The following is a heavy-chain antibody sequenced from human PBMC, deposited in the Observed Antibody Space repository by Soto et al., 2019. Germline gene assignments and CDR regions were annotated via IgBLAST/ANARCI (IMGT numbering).Heavy chain of an antibody. Sequence: QVQLVESGGGVVQPGRSLRLSCAASGFTFSSYAMHWVRQAPGKGLEWVAVISYDGSNKYYADSVKGRFTISRDNSKNTLYLHMNSLRAEDTAVYYCARDPIYDSSGYSHFDYWGQGTLVTVSS. CDR2: ISYDGSNK. J-gene: IGHJ4*02. V-gene: IGHV3-30-3*01. CDR3: ARDPIYDSSGYSHFDY. CDR1: GFTFSSYA. D-gene: IGHD3-22*01.